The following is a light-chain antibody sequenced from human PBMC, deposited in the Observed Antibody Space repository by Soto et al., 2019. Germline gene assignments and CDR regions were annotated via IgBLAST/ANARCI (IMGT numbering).Light chain of an antibody. CDR1: QTISDW. CDR3: LQYETYWT. V-gene: IGKV1-5*03. CDR2: KAS. J-gene: IGKJ1*01. Sequence: DIQITQYPSTLSASIGDRVTITFRASQTISDWLAWHQQKPGKAPKLLIYKASSLESGVPSRFSGSGSGTEFTLTISSLQPDDFATYYCLQYETYWTFGQGTKVDI.